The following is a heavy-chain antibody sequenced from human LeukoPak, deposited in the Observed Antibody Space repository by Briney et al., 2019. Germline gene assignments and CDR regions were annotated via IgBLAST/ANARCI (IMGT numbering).Heavy chain of an antibody. Sequence: NPGGSLRLSCAASGFTFSSYSMNWVRQAPGKGLEWVSPISSSSSYIYYADPVKGRFTISRDNSKNTLYLQMNSLRAEDTAVYYCARWGEGGYFDYWGQGTLVTVSS. CDR3: ARWGEGGYFDY. CDR1: GFTFSSYS. J-gene: IGHJ4*02. CDR2: ISSSSSYI. D-gene: IGHD3-10*01. V-gene: IGHV3-21*01.